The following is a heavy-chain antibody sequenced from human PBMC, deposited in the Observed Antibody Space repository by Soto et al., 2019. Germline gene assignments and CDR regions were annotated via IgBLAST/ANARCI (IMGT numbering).Heavy chain of an antibody. Sequence: ASVKVSCKASGYTFTSYGISWVRQAPGQGLNLMGWFSAYNGNTNYAQKLQGRVTMTTDTSTSTAYMELRSLRSDDTAVYYCARVIVGAYYYYGMDVWGQGTTVTVSS. D-gene: IGHD1-26*01. CDR1: GYTFTSYG. CDR3: ARVIVGAYYYYGMDV. J-gene: IGHJ6*02. CDR2: FSAYNGNT. V-gene: IGHV1-18*01.